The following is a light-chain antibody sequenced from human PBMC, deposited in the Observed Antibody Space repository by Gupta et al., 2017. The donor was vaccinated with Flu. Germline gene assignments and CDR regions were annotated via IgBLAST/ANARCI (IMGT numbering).Light chain of an antibody. CDR2: GAS. CDR1: LSVSSN. V-gene: IGKV3-15*01. CDR3: QQQNNCLWT. Sequence: EIVMTQSPATLSVSPGDRATLSCRASLSVSSNLAWYQQKPGQAPRLLIYGASTRATGIPARFSGSGSGTEFILTISSRQSEDFAIYYCQQQNNCLWTFGQGTKVEI. J-gene: IGKJ1*01.